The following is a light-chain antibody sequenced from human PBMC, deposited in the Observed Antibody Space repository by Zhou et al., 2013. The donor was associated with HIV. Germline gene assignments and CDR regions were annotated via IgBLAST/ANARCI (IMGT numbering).Light chain of an antibody. CDR1: QSISSW. Sequence: DIQMTQSPSTLSASVGDRVTITCRASQSISSWLAWYQQKPGKAPKLLIYKASSLESGVPSRFSGSGSGTEFTFTISSLQPEDIAVYYCQQYDYVPITFGQGTRLEIK. V-gene: IGKV1-5*03. CDR2: KAS. J-gene: IGKJ5*01. CDR3: QQYDYVPIT.